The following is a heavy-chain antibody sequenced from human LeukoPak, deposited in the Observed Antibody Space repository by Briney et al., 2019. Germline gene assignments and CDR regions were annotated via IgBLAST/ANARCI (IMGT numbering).Heavy chain of an antibody. CDR1: GGTFSSYA. CDR3: ARGLELHSGYFQH. V-gene: IGHV1-69*05. J-gene: IGHJ1*01. Sequence: ASVKVSCKASGGTFSSYAISWVRQAPGQGLEWMGGIIPIFGTANYAQKFQGRVTITTDESTGTAYMELSSLRSEDTAVYYCARGLELHSGYFQHWGQGTPVTVSS. CDR2: IIPIFGTA. D-gene: IGHD1-7*01.